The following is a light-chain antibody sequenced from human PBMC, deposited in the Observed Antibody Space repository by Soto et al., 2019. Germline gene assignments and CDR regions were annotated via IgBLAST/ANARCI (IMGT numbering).Light chain of an antibody. J-gene: IGKJ4*01. CDR3: QQYNNWPLT. Sequence: EIVMTQSPATLSLSPGDRATLSCRASQSVSSNLAWYQQRPGQAPRLLIYGASTRATGIPARFSGSGSGTEFTLTISSLQSEDFAVYYCQQYNNWPLTFGGGTKVEIK. V-gene: IGKV3-15*01. CDR2: GAS. CDR1: QSVSSN.